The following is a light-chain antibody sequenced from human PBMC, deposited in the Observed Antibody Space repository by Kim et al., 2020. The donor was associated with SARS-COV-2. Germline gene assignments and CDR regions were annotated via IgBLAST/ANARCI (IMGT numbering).Light chain of an antibody. CDR3: CSYAGSSTLV. J-gene: IGLJ3*02. Sequence: QSALTQPASVSGSPGQSITISCTGTSSDVGSFNLVSWYQQHPGKAPKLILYEVTKRPPGVSDRFSASKSGNTASLTISGLRAEDGADYYCCSYAGSSTLVFGGGTQLTVL. CDR1: SSDVGSFNL. V-gene: IGLV2-23*02. CDR2: EVT.